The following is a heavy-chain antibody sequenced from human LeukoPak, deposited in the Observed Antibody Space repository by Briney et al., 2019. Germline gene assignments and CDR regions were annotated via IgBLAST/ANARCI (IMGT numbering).Heavy chain of an antibody. Sequence: GSLRLSCADSGFPFSDYYMTWIRQAPGKGLQWVSYISSSSTYTHYADSVKGRFTISRDNAKNSLYLQMNSLRVEDTAVYFCARVYGGNRGYFDYWGQGALVTVSS. CDR1: GFPFSDYY. D-gene: IGHD4-23*01. CDR3: ARVYGGNRGYFDY. CDR2: ISSSSTYT. J-gene: IGHJ4*02. V-gene: IGHV3-11*05.